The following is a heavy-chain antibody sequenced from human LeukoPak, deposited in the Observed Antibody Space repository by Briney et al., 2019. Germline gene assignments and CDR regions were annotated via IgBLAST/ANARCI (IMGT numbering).Heavy chain of an antibody. CDR2: INVVNGYT. CDR1: GYTFTSYA. J-gene: IGHJ6*02. Sequence: GSVKVSRKASGYTFTSYAMHWVRQAPGQWLECVGWINVVNGYTKYSQKFRGRVTITRDTSASTAYMELSSLRSEDTAVYYCPRVVGWYYSPHHYYGMDVGGQGTTVTVSS. D-gene: IGHD6-19*01. V-gene: IGHV1-3*01. CDR3: PRVVGWYYSPHHYYGMDV.